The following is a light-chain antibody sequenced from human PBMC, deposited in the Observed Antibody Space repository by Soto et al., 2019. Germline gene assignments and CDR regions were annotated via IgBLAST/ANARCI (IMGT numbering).Light chain of an antibody. CDR2: GAS. CDR1: QSVSSN. J-gene: IGKJ1*01. V-gene: IGKV3-20*01. CDR3: QQYGGSPT. Sequence: EIVMTQSPATLSVSPGERATLSCRASQSVSSNLAWYQHKPGQAPRLLLYGASSRATGIPDRFSGSGSGTDFTLTISRLEPEDLAVYYCQQYGGSPTFGQGTKVEIK.